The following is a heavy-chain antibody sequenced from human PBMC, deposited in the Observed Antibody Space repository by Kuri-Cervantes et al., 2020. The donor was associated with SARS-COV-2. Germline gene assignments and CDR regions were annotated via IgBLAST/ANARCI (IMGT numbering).Heavy chain of an antibody. D-gene: IGHD3-10*01. V-gene: IGHV3-49*03. CDR1: GFTFGDYA. Sequence: GGSLRLSCTASGFTFGDYAMNWFRQTPGKGLERVGFSRSKAYGGTSEYAASVKDRFTISRDDTGTIAYLQMNSLKTEDTAVYYCTTGPSVAVRPDSYFYMDVWGKGTTVTVSS. CDR2: SRSKAYGGTS. CDR3: TTGPSVAVRPDSYFYMDV. J-gene: IGHJ6*03.